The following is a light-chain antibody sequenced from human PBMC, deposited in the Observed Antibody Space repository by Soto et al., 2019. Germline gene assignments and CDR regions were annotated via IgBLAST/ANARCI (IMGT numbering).Light chain of an antibody. J-gene: IGKJ1*01. Sequence: VITQSPATLSVSPGGRATLSCRASQSISDTLAWYQQKPGQAPKLLIYGASTRAPGFPARFSGSGSGTDFTLTISSLQSEDFATYDCLQHNTYPRTFGQGTKVDIK. V-gene: IGKV3-15*01. CDR3: LQHNTYPRT. CDR2: GAS. CDR1: QSISDT.